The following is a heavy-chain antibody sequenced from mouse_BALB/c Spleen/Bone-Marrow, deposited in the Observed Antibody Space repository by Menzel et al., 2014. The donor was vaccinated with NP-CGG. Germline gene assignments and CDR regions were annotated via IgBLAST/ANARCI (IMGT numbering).Heavy chain of an antibody. J-gene: IGHJ2*01. D-gene: IGHD2-4*01. CDR3: ARYDYDVGYFDY. V-gene: IGHV3-2*02. CDR1: GHSITSDYA. CDR2: ISYSGST. Sequence: ESGPGLVKPSQSLSLTCTVTGHSITSDYAWNWIRPFPGNKLEWMGYISYSGSTSHNPSLKSRISITRDTSKNQFFLQLNSVTTEDTATYYCARYDYDVGYFDYWGQGTTLTVSS.